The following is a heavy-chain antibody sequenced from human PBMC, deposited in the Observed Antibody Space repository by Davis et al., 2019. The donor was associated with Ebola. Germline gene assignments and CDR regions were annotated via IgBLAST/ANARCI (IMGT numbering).Heavy chain of an antibody. V-gene: IGHV3-7*01. J-gene: IGHJ6*04. D-gene: IGHD1-26*01. Sequence: GGSLRPSCAASGFTFSSYWMSWVRQAPGKGLEWVANIKQDGSEKYYVDSVKGRFTISRDNAKNLLYLQMNSLRAEDTAVYYCAREKGDYYYYYGMDVWGKGTTVTVSS. CDR2: IKQDGSEK. CDR3: AREKGDYYYYYGMDV. CDR1: GFTFSSYW.